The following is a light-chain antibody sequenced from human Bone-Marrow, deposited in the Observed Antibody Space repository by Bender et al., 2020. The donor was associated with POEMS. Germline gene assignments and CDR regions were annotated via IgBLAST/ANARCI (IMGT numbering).Light chain of an antibody. CDR1: SSDIGRYNF. CDR3: SSYTGSSTTPYV. Sequence: QSALTQPASVSGSLGQSITISCTGTSSDIGRYNFVSWYQQHSGKAPKLVIYDVSNRPSGVSPRFSGSQSGNTASLTISGLLADDEADYYCSSYTGSSTTPYVFGTGTSVAV. CDR2: DVS. J-gene: IGLJ1*01. V-gene: IGLV2-14*03.